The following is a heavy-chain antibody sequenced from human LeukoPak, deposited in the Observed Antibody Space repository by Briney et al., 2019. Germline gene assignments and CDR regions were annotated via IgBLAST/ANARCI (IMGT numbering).Heavy chain of an antibody. CDR1: GGTFRSYA. Sequence: SVKVSFKASGGTFRSYAISWVRQAPGQGLEWMGGIIPIFGTANYAQKFQGRVTITADKSTSTAYMELSSLRSEDTAVYYCARDQSAYYYDSSGDAFDIWGQGTMVTVSS. V-gene: IGHV1-69*06. CDR2: IIPIFGTA. J-gene: IGHJ3*02. D-gene: IGHD3-22*01. CDR3: ARDQSAYYYDSSGDAFDI.